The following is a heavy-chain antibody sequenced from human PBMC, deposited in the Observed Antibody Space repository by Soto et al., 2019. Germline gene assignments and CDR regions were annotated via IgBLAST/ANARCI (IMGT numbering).Heavy chain of an antibody. J-gene: IGHJ4*02. CDR3: ARAGVVPTSD. Sequence: QVQMVQSGAEVKKPGASVKVSCKASGNSFTGYYVHWVRQAPGQGLEWMGWINPKSGGSNSAQKFQGRFTMTRPTSINTAYMELSSLRSDDPAVYFGARAGVVPTSDWCQGTLVNVSS. CDR1: GNSFTGYY. V-gene: IGHV1-2*02. CDR2: INPKSGGS. D-gene: IGHD5-12*01.